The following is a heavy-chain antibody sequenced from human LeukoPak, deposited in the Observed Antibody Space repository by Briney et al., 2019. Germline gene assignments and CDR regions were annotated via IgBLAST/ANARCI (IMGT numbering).Heavy chain of an antibody. V-gene: IGHV4-59*11. CDR1: GGSISSHY. CDR2: IYYIGSP. J-gene: IGHJ4*02. Sequence: SETLSLTCTVAGGSISSHYWSWIRQPPGKGREWVGYIYYIGSPNYNPSLKSRVTILVDTSKNQFSLKLSSVTAADTAVYYCARNLPQYPNYYDSSGYFDYWGQGTLVTVSS. CDR3: ARNLPQYPNYYDSSGYFDY. D-gene: IGHD3-22*01.